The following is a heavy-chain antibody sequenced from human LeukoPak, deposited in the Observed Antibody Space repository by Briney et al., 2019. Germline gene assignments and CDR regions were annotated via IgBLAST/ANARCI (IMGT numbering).Heavy chain of an antibody. J-gene: IGHJ5*02. CDR3: ARHCTTTTCPFDP. CDR2: IYPGDSDT. Sequence: GESLKISCKGFGYSFATYWIGWVRQMPGKGLEGMGIIYPGDSDTRYSPSFEGQVTISADKSIGTAYLQWSSLKASDSAMYYCARHCTTTTCPFDPWGQGTLVTVSS. V-gene: IGHV5-51*01. D-gene: IGHD2-2*01. CDR1: GYSFATYW.